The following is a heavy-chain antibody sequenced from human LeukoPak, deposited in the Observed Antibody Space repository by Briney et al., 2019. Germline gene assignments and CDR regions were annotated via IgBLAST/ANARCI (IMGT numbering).Heavy chain of an antibody. Sequence: GSLRPSWAKSGINFSRYWMSWVRPAPREGLEGVAKINQDESERNYVDSVKGRFTISRDNAKNSLDLQMNSLRAEDTAVYYCARYGNGEWLAHYAFDVWGQGTMVTVAS. J-gene: IGHJ3*01. CDR3: ARYGNGEWLAHYAFDV. CDR1: GINFSRYW. CDR2: INQDESER. D-gene: IGHD6-19*01. V-gene: IGHV3-7*01.